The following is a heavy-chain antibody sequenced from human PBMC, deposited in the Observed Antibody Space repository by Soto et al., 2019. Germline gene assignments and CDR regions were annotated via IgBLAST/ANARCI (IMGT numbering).Heavy chain of an antibody. J-gene: IGHJ5*02. Sequence: SETLSLTCAVYGGSFSGYYWSWIRQPPGKGLEWIGEINHSGSTNYNPSLKSRVTISVDTSKNQFSLKLSSVTAADTAVYYCARGEAVFGGWFDPWGQGTLVTVSS. CDR1: GGSFSGYY. V-gene: IGHV4-34*01. CDR2: INHSGST. CDR3: ARGEAVFGGWFDP. D-gene: IGHD3-10*02.